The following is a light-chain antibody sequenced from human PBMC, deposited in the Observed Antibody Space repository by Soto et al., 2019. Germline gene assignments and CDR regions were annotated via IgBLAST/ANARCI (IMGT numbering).Light chain of an antibody. J-gene: IGKJ3*01. V-gene: IGKV1-27*01. CDR1: QGIRNY. CDR3: QKYSSVPV. Sequence: DIQMTQSPTSLSASVGDRVTITCRASQGIRNYVAWYQQIPGKAPKLLIYAASTLQSGVPSRFSGSGSGTDFTLTISDLQPEDVATYSCQKYSSVPVFGPGTKVEIK. CDR2: AAS.